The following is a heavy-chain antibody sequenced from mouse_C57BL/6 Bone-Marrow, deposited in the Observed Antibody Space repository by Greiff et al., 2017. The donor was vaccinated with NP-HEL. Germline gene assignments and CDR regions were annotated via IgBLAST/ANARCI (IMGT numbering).Heavy chain of an antibody. CDR1: GYTFTSYW. CDR2: IYPGSGST. CDR3: ASYGSSLYYAMDY. Sequence: QVQLQQPGAELVKPGASVKMSCKASGYTFTSYWITWVKQRPGQGLEWIGVIYPGSGSTNYNEKFKSKATLTVDTSSSTAYMQLSSLTSEDSAVYYCASYGSSLYYAMDYWGQGTSVTVSS. V-gene: IGHV1-55*01. D-gene: IGHD1-1*01. J-gene: IGHJ4*01.